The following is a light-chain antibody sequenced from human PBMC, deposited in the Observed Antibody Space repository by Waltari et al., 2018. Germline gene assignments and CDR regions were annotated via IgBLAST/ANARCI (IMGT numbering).Light chain of an antibody. J-gene: IGLJ2*01. CDR3: YSASDKIGL. V-gene: IGLV3-27*01. CDR1: LLAKKY. Sequence: SYDLTQPSSVSVSPGQTARITCSGDLLAKKYTRWFQQKPGQAPVLVIYKDTVRPSGIPGRLAGASSGTRVTLTINGAQAEDEAEYYCYSASDKIGLFGGGTKLTVL. CDR2: KDT.